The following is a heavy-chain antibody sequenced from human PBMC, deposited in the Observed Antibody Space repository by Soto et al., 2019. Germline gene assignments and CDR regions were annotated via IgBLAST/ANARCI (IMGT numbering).Heavy chain of an antibody. V-gene: IGHV1-46*03. CDR2: VNPTGGST. Sequence: QVQLVQSGAEVKKPGASVRVSCKASGYTFTSYYIHWVRQAPGQGLEWMAIVNPTGGSTNYAQKFQGRVTVTFDTSTSTVFMELNSLRYEDTAVYYCARHLAAGDSWCQGTLVTVSS. CDR1: GYTFTSYY. CDR3: ARHLAAGDS. J-gene: IGHJ4*02. D-gene: IGHD6-25*01.